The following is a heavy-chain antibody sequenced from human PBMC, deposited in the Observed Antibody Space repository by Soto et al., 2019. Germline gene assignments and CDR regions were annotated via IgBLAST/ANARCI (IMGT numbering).Heavy chain of an antibody. CDR1: GFSLSTTGMC. D-gene: IGHD5-18*01. Sequence: SGPTLVNPTQTLTLTCTFSGFSLSTTGMCVSWIRQPPGKALEWLALTDWADDKYYSTSLKTRLTISKDTSKNQAVLTMTNVEPVDTATYFCSRAVGGFTYGYPDYWGQGTLVTVSS. CDR2: TDWADDK. J-gene: IGHJ4*02. V-gene: IGHV2-70*01. CDR3: SRAVGGFTYGYPDY.